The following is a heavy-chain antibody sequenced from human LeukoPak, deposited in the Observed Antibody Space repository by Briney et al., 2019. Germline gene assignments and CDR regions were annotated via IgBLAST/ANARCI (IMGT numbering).Heavy chain of an antibody. CDR1: GYTFTRYY. Sequence: ASVKVSCKASGYTFTRYYMRWVRQPPGQGLEWMGIINPSGGATSYAQKFQGRVTMTRATSTSTVYMELSSLRSEDTAVYYCARDQYSSPPRPDYWGQGTLVTVSS. V-gene: IGHV1-46*01. D-gene: IGHD6-6*01. CDR3: ARDQYSSPPRPDY. CDR2: INPSGGAT. J-gene: IGHJ4*02.